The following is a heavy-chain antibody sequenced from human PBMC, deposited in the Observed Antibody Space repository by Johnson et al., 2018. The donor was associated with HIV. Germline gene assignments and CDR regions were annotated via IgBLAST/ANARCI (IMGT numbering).Heavy chain of an antibody. CDR3: ARTSEWATYQDAFDI. J-gene: IGHJ3*02. CDR2: IKQDGSEK. V-gene: IGHV3-7*05. CDR1: GFTFSSYW. D-gene: IGHD1-26*01. Sequence: EVHLVESGGGLVQPGGSLRLSCAASGFTFSSYWMSWVRQAPGKGLEWVANIKQDGSEKYYVDSVKGRLTISRDNAKNLLYLQMNSLRAEDTAVFYCARTSEWATYQDAFDIWGKGTMVSVSS.